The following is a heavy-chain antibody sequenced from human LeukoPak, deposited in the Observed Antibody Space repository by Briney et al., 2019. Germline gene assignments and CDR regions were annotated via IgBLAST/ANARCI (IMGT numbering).Heavy chain of an antibody. CDR1: RFTFSSYA. CDR2: ISASDGST. CDR3: AKGSSGIYHRGHFDY. D-gene: IGHD1-26*01. V-gene: IGHV3-23*01. J-gene: IGHJ4*02. Sequence: PGGSLRLSCAASRFTFSSYAMSWVRPAPGRGVEWVSGISASDGSTYYAESVKGRFTISRDNSKNTLYLQMNGLRTEDTAVYYCAKGSSGIYHRGHFDYWGQGTLVAVSS.